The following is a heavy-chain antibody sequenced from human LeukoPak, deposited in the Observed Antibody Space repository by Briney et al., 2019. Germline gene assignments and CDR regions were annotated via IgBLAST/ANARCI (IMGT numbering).Heavy chain of an antibody. CDR2: ISYDGSNK. D-gene: IGHD2-15*01. CDR1: GFTFSSYA. CDR3: ASGLPFDY. J-gene: IGHJ4*02. V-gene: IGHV3-30-3*01. Sequence: PGGSLRLSCAASGFTFSSYAMHWVRQAPGEGLEWVAVISYDGSNKYYADSVKGRFTISRDNSKNTLYLQMNSLRAEDTAVYYCASGLPFDYWGQGTLVTVSS.